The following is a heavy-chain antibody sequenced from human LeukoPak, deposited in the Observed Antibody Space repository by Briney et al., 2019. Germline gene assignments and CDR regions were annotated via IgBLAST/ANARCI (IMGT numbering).Heavy chain of an antibody. CDR1: GYSFTSYW. J-gene: IGHJ4*02. CDR3: ARMYYYGSGSYSSYYFDY. D-gene: IGHD3-10*01. CDR2: IDPSDSYT. Sequence: GESLRISCKGSGYSFTSYWINWVRQMPGKGLEWMGRIDPSDSYTTYSPSFQGHVTISVDKSISTAYLQWSSLKASDTAMYYCARMYYYGSGSYSSYYFDYWGQGTLVTVSS. V-gene: IGHV5-10-1*01.